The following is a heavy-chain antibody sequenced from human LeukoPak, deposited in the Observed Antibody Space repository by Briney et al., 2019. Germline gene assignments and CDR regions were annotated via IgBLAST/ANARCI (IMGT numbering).Heavy chain of an antibody. CDR3: ASPSNWGPAYYYYCYMDV. V-gene: IGHV1-2*06. D-gene: IGHD7-27*01. CDR2: INPNSGGT. Sequence: ASVKVSCKASGYTHTGYYMHWVRQAPGQGLEWMGRINPNSGGTNYAQKFQGRVTMTRDTSISTAYMELSRLRSDDTAVYYCASPSNWGPAYYYYCYMDVWGKGTTVTVSS. CDR1: GYTHTGYY. J-gene: IGHJ6*03.